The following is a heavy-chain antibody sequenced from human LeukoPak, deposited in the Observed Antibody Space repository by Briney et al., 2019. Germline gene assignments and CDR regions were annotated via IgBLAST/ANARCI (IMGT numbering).Heavy chain of an antibody. CDR1: GYTLTELS. V-gene: IGHV1-24*01. D-gene: IGHD5-12*01. CDR3: ATSVGRGYSGYDFDY. Sequence: ASVKVSCKVSGYTLTELSMHWVRQAPGKGLEWMGGFDPEDGETIYAQKFQGRVTMTEDTSTDTAYVELSSLRSEDTAVYYCATSVGRGYSGYDFDYWGQGTLVTVSS. CDR2: FDPEDGET. J-gene: IGHJ4*02.